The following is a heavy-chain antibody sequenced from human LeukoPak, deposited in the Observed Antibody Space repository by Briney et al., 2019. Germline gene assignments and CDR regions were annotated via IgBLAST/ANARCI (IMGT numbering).Heavy chain of an antibody. CDR2: ISSGISTI. V-gene: IGHV3-48*02. D-gene: IGHD5-24*01. CDR3: AKATSGAWLSPGHDY. CDR1: GFTFSSYN. Sequence: GGSLRLSCAASGFTFSSYNMNWVRQAPGKGLEWVSYISSGISTIYYADSVKGRFTISRDNAKNSLYLQMNSLRDEDTAVYYCAKATSGAWLSPGHDYWGQGTLVTVSS. J-gene: IGHJ4*02.